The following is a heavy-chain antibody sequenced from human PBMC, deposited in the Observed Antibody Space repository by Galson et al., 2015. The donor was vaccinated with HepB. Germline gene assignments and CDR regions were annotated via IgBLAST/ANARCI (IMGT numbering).Heavy chain of an antibody. Sequence: SLRLSCAASGFTFSSYGMHWVRQAPGKGLEWVAVISYDGSNKYYADSVKGRFTISRDNSKNTLYLQMNSLRAEDTAVYYCAKSRDLEDAFDIWGQGTMVTVSS. V-gene: IGHV3-30*18. J-gene: IGHJ3*02. D-gene: IGHD5-24*01. CDR2: ISYDGSNK. CDR1: GFTFSSYG. CDR3: AKSRDLEDAFDI.